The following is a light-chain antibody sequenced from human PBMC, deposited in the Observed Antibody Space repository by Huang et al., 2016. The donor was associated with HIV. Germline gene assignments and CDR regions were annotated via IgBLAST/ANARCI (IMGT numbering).Light chain of an antibody. CDR3: QQYENWPRT. V-gene: IGKV3-15*01. CDR1: QSVARS. CDR2: GTS. J-gene: IGKJ2*01. Sequence: EIVMTQSPATLSVSPGGRATLSCRASQSVARSLAWYQQKPGQTPRLLIYGTSTRATGIPARFSGSGSETEFTLTISSLQSEDFAVYYCQQYENWPRTFGQGTRLEIK.